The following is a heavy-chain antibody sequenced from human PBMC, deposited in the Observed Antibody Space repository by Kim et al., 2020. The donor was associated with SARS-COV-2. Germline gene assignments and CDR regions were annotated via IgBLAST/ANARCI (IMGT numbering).Heavy chain of an antibody. CDR2: ISSSSSYI. D-gene: IGHD3-22*01. CDR3: ARDDSSGYGLYNEHYYYYGMDV. V-gene: IGHV3-21*01. CDR1: GFTFSSYS. Sequence: GGSLRLSCAASGFTFSSYSMNWVRQAPGKGLEWVSSISSSSSYIYYADSVKGRFTISRDNAKNSLYLQMNSLRAEDTAVYYCARDDSSGYGLYNEHYYYYGMDVWGQGTTVTVSS. J-gene: IGHJ6*02.